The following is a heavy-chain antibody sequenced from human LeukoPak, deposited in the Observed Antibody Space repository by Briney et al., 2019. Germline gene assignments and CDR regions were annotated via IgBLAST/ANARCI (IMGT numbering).Heavy chain of an antibody. D-gene: IGHD5-18*01. CDR3: AREGDTAVVTGYLTL. CDR1: RGTSAGYV. CDR2: IIAPFGTA. J-gene: IGHJ2*01. Sequence: SVKVSCKPSRGTSAGYVISSGRHAPGQGLEWRGGIIAPFGTAHYAQKFQSRVTITAEESPSTVYIEMRRLTSEDTAMYFCAREGDTAVVTGYLTLWGRGTLVTVSA. V-gene: IGHV1-69*01.